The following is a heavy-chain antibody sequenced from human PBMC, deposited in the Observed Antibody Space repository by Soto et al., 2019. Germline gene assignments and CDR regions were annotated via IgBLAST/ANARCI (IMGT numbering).Heavy chain of an antibody. Sequence: EVQLVETGGGLIQPGGSLRLSCAASGFTVSSNYMSWVRQAPGKGLEWVSVIYSGGSTYYADSVKGRFTISRDNSKNTLYLQLNSLRAEDTAVYNCARDMHSGYDGLDYWGQGTLVTVSS. V-gene: IGHV3-53*02. CDR3: ARDMHSGYDGLDY. CDR1: GFTVSSNY. D-gene: IGHD5-12*01. J-gene: IGHJ4*02. CDR2: IYSGGST.